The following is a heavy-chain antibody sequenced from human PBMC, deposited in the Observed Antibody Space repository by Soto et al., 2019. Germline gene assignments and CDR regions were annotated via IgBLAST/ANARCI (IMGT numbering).Heavy chain of an antibody. CDR2: MNPNSGNT. Sequence: QVQLVQSGAEVKKPGASVKVSCKASGYTFTSYDINWVRQATGQGLEWMGWMNPNSGNTGYAQKFPGRVTMTRNTSPGTAYMELSSLRYEDPAGYYCARGGGGGGVVVAATPRVLVDYWGQGTLVTVAS. CDR1: GYTFTSYD. D-gene: IGHD2-15*01. J-gene: IGHJ4*02. V-gene: IGHV1-8*01. CDR3: ARGGGGGGVVVAATPRVLVDY.